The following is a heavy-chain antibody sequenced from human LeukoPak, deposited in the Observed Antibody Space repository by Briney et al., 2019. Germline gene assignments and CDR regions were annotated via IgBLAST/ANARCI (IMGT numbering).Heavy chain of an antibody. D-gene: IGHD6-19*01. V-gene: IGHV4-59*01. CDR3: ASTQQWLAFDY. J-gene: IGHJ4*02. CDR2: FYHSGST. CDR1: GGSISSYH. Sequence: SETLSLTCTVSGGSISSYHWSWIRQPPGKGLEYIGCFYHSGSTNYNPSPKSRATTSVDTSKNEFSLRLNSVTAADTAVYYCASTQQWLAFDYWGQGILVTVSS.